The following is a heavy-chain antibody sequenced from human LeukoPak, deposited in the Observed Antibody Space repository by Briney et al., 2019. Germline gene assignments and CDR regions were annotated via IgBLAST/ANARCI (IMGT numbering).Heavy chain of an antibody. CDR3: ARRLLGYCSGGSCEYYFDY. Sequence: GESLKISCKGSGYRFTSYWIGWVRQMPGKGLEWMGIIYPGDSDTRYSPSFQGQVTISADKSISTAYLQWSSLKASDTAMYYRARRLLGYCSGGSCEYYFDYWGQGTLVTVSS. CDR1: GYRFTSYW. J-gene: IGHJ4*02. CDR2: IYPGDSDT. V-gene: IGHV5-51*01. D-gene: IGHD2-15*01.